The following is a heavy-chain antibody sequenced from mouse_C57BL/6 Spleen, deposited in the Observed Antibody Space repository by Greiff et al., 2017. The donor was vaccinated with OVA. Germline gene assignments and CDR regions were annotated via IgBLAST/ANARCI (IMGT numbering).Heavy chain of an antibody. J-gene: IGHJ3*01. CDR1: GYTFTSYW. CDR2: IDPSDSYT. D-gene: IGHD1-1*01. CDR3: ARSNYYGSSPAY. V-gene: IGHV1-69*01. Sequence: QVQLQQPGAELVMPGASVKLSCKASGYTFTSYWMHWVKQRPGQGLEWIGEIDPSDSYTNYNQKFKGKSTLTVDKSSSTAYMQLSSLTSEDSAVYYCARSNYYGSSPAYWGQGTLVLSLQ.